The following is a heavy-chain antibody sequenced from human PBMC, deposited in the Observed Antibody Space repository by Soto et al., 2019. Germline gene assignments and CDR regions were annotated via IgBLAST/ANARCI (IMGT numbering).Heavy chain of an antibody. V-gene: IGHV4-39*07. CDR1: GVSISSSSYY. CDR2: IYYSGST. Sequence: SETLSLTCTVSGVSISSSSYYWGWNGQPPGKGLEWIGSIYYSGSTYYNPSLKSRVTISEDTSKNQFSLKLSSVTAADTAVYYCARGLRADFDAFDIWGQGTMVTVSS. D-gene: IGHD5-12*01. J-gene: IGHJ3*02. CDR3: ARGLRADFDAFDI.